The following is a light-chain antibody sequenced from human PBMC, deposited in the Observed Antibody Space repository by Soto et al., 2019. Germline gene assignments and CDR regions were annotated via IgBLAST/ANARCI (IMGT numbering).Light chain of an antibody. CDR3: SSYTSSSTLYV. Sequence: QSVLTQPASVSGSPGQSITISCTGSSDDVGSFNYVSWYQQHPGKAPKLMIYEVSNRPSGVSNRFSGSKSGNTASLTISGLQAEDEADYYCSSYTSSSTLYVFGTGTKLTVL. V-gene: IGLV2-14*01. J-gene: IGLJ1*01. CDR2: EVS. CDR1: SDDVGSFNY.